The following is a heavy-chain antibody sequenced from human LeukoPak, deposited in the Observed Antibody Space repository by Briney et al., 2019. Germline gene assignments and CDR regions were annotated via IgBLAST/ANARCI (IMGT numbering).Heavy chain of an antibody. CDR1: GGSISSYY. CDR2: INHSGST. Sequence: PSETLSLTCTVSGGSISSYYWSWIRQPPGKGLEWIGEINHSGSTNYNPSLKSRVTISVDTSKNQFSLKLSSVTAADTAVYYCASGNPRATPQNDIVVVTATNYYYYGMDVWGQGTTVTVSS. V-gene: IGHV4-34*01. D-gene: IGHD2-21*02. CDR3: ASGNPRATPQNDIVVVTATNYYYYGMDV. J-gene: IGHJ6*02.